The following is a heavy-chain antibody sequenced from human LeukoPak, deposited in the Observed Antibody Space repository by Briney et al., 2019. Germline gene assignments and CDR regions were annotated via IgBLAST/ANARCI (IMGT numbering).Heavy chain of an antibody. V-gene: IGHV3-74*01. J-gene: IGHJ6*02. Sequence: GGSLRLSCAVSGFTFNNHWMHWVRQAPGKGLVWVSRIKTDGSVTNYADSVEGRFTISRDNAKNTLYLQMNSLRDEDTAVYYCARGISMDVWGQGTTVTVSS. CDR2: IKTDGSVT. CDR3: ARGISMDV. CDR1: GFTFNNHW.